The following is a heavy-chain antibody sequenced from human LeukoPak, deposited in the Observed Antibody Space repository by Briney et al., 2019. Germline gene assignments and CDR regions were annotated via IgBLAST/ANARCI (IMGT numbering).Heavy chain of an antibody. CDR1: GYTFTNYW. CDR3: ARLIPGYSLFDY. Sequence: GESLKISCKGSGYTFTNYWIGWVRQMPGKGLERMGSIYPCDSDTKYSPSFQGQVTISADKSITTAYLQWSSLKASDSAMYYCARLIPGYSLFDYWGQGTLVTVSS. V-gene: IGHV5-51*01. D-gene: IGHD5-18*01. CDR2: IYPCDSDT. J-gene: IGHJ4*02.